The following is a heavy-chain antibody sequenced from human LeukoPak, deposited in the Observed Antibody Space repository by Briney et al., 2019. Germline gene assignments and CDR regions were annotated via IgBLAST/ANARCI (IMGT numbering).Heavy chain of an antibody. V-gene: IGHV1-69*04. CDR1: GGTFSNLA. CDR2: IIPTTGLA. J-gene: IGHJ4*02. CDR3: ARDSPDGSGTYYNDSPDY. Sequence: SVKVSCKASGGTFSNLAISWVRQAPGQGLEWMGRIIPTTGLANYAQKFQGRVTMSTDTSTSTAYMDLRSLTSDDTAIYYCARDSPDGSGTYYNDSPDYWGQGTLVTVSS. D-gene: IGHD3-10*01.